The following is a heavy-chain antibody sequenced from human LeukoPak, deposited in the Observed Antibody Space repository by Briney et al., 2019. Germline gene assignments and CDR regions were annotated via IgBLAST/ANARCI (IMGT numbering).Heavy chain of an antibody. CDR1: GFTFSSYG. Sequence: GGSLRLSCAASGFTFSSYGMHWVRQAPGKGLEWVAVIWYDGSNKYYADSVKGRFTISRDNSKNTLYLQMNSLRAEDTAVYYCARSYYYDSSHTVDYWGQGTLVTVSS. V-gene: IGHV3-33*01. J-gene: IGHJ4*02. CDR2: IWYDGSNK. CDR3: ARSYYYDSSHTVDY. D-gene: IGHD3-22*01.